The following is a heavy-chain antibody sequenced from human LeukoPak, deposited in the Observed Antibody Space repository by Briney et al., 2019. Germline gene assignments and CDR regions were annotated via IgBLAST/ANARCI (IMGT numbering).Heavy chain of an antibody. V-gene: IGHV1-46*01. CDR2: INPSGGST. J-gene: IGHJ4*02. CDR1: GCTFTSYY. D-gene: IGHD4-17*01. Sequence: ASVKVSCKASGCTFTSYYMHWVRQAPGQGLEWMGIINPSGGSTSYAQKFQGRVTMTRDTSTSTVYMELSSLRSEDTAVYYCARETYGDYGYDYWGQGTLVTVSS. CDR3: ARETYGDYGYDY.